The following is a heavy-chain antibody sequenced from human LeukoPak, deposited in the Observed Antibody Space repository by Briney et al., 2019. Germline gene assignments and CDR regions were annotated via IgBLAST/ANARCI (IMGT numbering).Heavy chain of an antibody. Sequence: GGSLRLSCAVSGFTFSNFWMSWVRQAPGRGLEWVANIHPEGNGKYHVESVKGRFTISRDNTKNLLFLQMNGLRVEDTAVYYCARGDNFSGDHWGQGTLVTVSS. CDR2: IHPEGNGK. V-gene: IGHV3-7*04. J-gene: IGHJ4*02. CDR1: GFTFSNFW. D-gene: IGHD1-1*01. CDR3: ARGDNFSGDH.